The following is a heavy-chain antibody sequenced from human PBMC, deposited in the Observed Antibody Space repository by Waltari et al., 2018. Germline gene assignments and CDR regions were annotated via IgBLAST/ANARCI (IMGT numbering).Heavy chain of an antibody. Sequence: QLQLQESGPGLVKPSETLSLTCTFSGVSISSSSNYWGWIRQPPGKGLEWIGSIYYSGSTYYNPALKRRVTISVDTSKNQCSRKLSSVTAADTAVYYCARVSMVQGNAFDIWGQGTMVTVSS. CDR2: IYYSGST. D-gene: IGHD3-10*01. CDR1: GVSISSSSNY. J-gene: IGHJ3*02. CDR3: ARVSMVQGNAFDI. V-gene: IGHV4-39*07.